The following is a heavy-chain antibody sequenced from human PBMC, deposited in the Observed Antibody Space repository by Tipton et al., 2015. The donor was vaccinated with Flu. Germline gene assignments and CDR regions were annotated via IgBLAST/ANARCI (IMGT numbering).Heavy chain of an antibody. D-gene: IGHD3-22*01. Sequence: QLVQSGAEVKKPGESLKISCKGSGYSFTSYWISWVRQMPGKGLEWMGRIDPSDSYTNYSPSFQGHVTISADKSISTAYLQWSSLKASDTAMYYCARSESSFYFPPGYNWFDPWGQGTLVTVSS. CDR3: ARSESSFYFPPGYNWFDP. V-gene: IGHV5-10-1*01. CDR2: IDPSDSYT. J-gene: IGHJ5*02. CDR1: GYSFTSYW.